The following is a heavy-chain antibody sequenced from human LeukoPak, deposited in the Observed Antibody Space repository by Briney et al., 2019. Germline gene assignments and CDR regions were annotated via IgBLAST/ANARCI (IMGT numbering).Heavy chain of an antibody. V-gene: IGHV3-66*01. CDR2: IYSGGST. J-gene: IGHJ4*02. CDR3: ARVSPHCSSTSCYDDY. Sequence: PGGSLRLSCAASGFTVNSNYMSWVRQAPGKGLEWVSFIYSGGSTYYADSVKDRFTISRDNSKNTLFLQMSSLRAEDTAVYYCARVSPHCSSTSCYDDYWGQGTLVTVSS. CDR1: GFTVNSNY. D-gene: IGHD2-2*01.